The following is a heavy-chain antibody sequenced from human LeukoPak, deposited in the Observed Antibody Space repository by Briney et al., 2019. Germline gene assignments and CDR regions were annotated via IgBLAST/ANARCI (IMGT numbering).Heavy chain of an antibody. Sequence: GGSLRLSCTTSGFTFSSYAMSWVRQAPGKGLEWVSAISGSGGSTYYADSVKGRFTIFRDNSKNTLYLQMNSLRVEDTAVYYCAREPVGYCSRASCYTNDGNFDCRGQGTLVTVSS. J-gene: IGHJ4*02. CDR3: AREPVGYCSRASCYTNDGNFDC. CDR2: ISGSGGST. D-gene: IGHD2-2*02. V-gene: IGHV3-23*01. CDR1: GFTFSSYA.